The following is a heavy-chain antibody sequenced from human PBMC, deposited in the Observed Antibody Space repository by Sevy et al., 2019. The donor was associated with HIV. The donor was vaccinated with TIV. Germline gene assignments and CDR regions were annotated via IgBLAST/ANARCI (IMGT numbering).Heavy chain of an antibody. D-gene: IGHD2-2*01. CDR1: GFTFSSYA. Sequence: GGSLRLSCAASGFTFSSYAMSWVRQAPGKGLEWVSAISGSGGSTYYADSVKGRFTISRDNSKNTLYLQMNSLRSEDSAIYYCAREQQFVVVIPSSLAYWGRGTLVTVSS. J-gene: IGHJ4*02. V-gene: IGHV3-23*01. CDR3: AREQQFVVVIPSSLAY. CDR2: ISGSGGST.